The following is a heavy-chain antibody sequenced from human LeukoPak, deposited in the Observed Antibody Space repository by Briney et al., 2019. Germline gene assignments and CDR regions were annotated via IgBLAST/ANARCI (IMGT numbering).Heavy chain of an antibody. Sequence: SETLSLTCTVSGGSISGYYWSWIRQPPGKGLVWIGYIYYSGSTNYNPSLKSRVTISVDTSKNQFSLKLSSVTAADTAVYYCARVASFYYYYMDVWAKGTTVTVSS. CDR1: GGSISGYY. J-gene: IGHJ6*03. CDR3: ARVASFYYYYMDV. D-gene: IGHD2-15*01. V-gene: IGHV4-59*01. CDR2: IYYSGST.